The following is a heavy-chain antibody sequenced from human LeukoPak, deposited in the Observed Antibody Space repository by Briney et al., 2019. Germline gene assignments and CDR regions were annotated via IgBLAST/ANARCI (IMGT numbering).Heavy chain of an antibody. CDR3: ARDRLYYYDSSGYYGHYYYGMDV. J-gene: IGHJ6*02. V-gene: IGHV4-30-4*01. CDR2: IYYSGST. D-gene: IGHD3-22*01. CDR1: GGSISSGDYY. Sequence: PSETLSLTCTVSGGSISSGDYYWSWIRQPPGKGLEWIGYIYYSGSTYYNPSLKSRVTISVDTSKNQFSLKLSSVTAADTAVYYCARDRLYYYDSSGYYGHYYYGMDVWGQGTTVTVSS.